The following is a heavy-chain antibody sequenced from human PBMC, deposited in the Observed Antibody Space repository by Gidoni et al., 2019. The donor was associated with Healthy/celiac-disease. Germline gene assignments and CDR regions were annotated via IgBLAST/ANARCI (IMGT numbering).Heavy chain of an antibody. CDR1: GGCFSGYY. J-gene: IGHJ5*01. Sequence: QVHLHQRGAGLQKPSQTLSLTCAVLGGCFSGYYWIWIRQAPGKGLGWIGEINHIRSTNYNPSLKRLLNISVDKSKHQFSLKLSSVTASDTAVYFCARLPDYYGSGSMGDPWGQGTLVTVPS. D-gene: IGHD3-10*01. V-gene: IGHV4-34*01. CDR2: INHIRST. CDR3: ARLPDYYGSGSMGDP.